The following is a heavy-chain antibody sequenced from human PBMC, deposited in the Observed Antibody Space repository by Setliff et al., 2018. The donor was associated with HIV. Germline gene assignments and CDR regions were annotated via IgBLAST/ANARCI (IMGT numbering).Heavy chain of an antibody. J-gene: IGHJ6*04. Sequence: SETLSLTCTVSGGSISGFYWNWIRQSAGKGLQWIGRIYDSGSTKYNPSLKSRVTISLDTSKNQFSLKLSSVTAADTAVYYCARGRLPTGTDVWGKGTTVTVSS. CDR1: GGSISGFY. V-gene: IGHV4-4*07. CDR3: ARGRLPTGTDV. CDR2: IYDSGST. D-gene: IGHD4-17*01.